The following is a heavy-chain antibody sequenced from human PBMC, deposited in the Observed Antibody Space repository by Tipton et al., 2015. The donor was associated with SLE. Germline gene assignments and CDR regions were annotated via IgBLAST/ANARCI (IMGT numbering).Heavy chain of an antibody. V-gene: IGHV4-38-2*02. CDR1: LYSIGSGFY. D-gene: IGHD3-10*01. J-gene: IGHJ3*02. Sequence: TLSLTCTVSLYSIGSGFYWDWVRQAPGKGLEWVATMHHNGSTYYNPSLRSRVAVSMDTSRNQFSLRLKSVTAADTAVYYCARQTGHDAFDIWGQGTMVTVSS. CDR3: ARQTGHDAFDI. CDR2: MHHNGST.